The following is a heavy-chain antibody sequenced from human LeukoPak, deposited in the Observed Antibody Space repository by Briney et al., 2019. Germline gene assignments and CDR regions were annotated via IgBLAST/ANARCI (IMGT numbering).Heavy chain of an antibody. CDR1: GGSISSGDYY. V-gene: IGHV4-30-4*01. CDR2: IYYSGST. CDR3: ARGLGVRGVTNWFDP. D-gene: IGHD3-10*01. J-gene: IGHJ5*02. Sequence: PSQTLSLTCTVSGGSISSGDYYWSWIRQPPGKGLEWIGYIYYSGSTYYNPSLKNRVTISVDTSKNQFSLKLSSVTAADTAVYYCARGLGVRGVTNWFDPWGQGTLVTVSS.